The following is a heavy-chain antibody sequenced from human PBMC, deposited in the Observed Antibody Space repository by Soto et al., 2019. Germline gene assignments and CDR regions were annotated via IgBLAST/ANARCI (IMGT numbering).Heavy chain of an antibody. V-gene: IGHV1-69*13. CDR3: ARAEFRTIFGVVISHNWFDP. J-gene: IGHJ5*02. CDR1: GGTFSSYA. Sequence: GASVKVSCKASGGTFSSYAISWVRQAPGQGLEWMGGIIPIFGTANYAQKFQGRVTITADESTSTAYMELSSLRSEDTAVYYCARAEFRTIFGVVISHNWFDPWGQGTLVTSPQ. D-gene: IGHD3-3*01. CDR2: IIPIFGTA.